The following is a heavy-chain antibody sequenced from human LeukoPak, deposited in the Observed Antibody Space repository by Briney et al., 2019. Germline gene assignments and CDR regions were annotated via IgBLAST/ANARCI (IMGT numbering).Heavy chain of an antibody. CDR2: IYPGDSDT. V-gene: IGHV5-51*01. CDR3: TRQAIADY. Sequence: GESLEISCKTSGYDFTKYWIGWVRQMPGKGLERMGIIYPGDSDTRYSPSFQGQVTISADKSISTAYLHLNSLKASDTAVYFCTRQAIADYWGQGTLVTVSS. J-gene: IGHJ4*02. D-gene: IGHD2-21*01. CDR1: GYDFTKYW.